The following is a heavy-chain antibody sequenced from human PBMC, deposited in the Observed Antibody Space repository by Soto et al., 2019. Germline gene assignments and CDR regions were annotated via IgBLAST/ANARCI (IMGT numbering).Heavy chain of an antibody. CDR3: ERQAID. CDR1: GGSISDYY. J-gene: IGHJ4*02. V-gene: IGHV4-59*08. Sequence: QVQLQESDPGLVKPSETLSLTCTVSGGSISDYYWSWFRQAPGKGLDWIGYVYYSGSTNYNPSLQSRVTMSVDTSKNQFSLKLSSVTAADTAVYYCERQAIDWGQGTLVTVSS. CDR2: VYYSGST.